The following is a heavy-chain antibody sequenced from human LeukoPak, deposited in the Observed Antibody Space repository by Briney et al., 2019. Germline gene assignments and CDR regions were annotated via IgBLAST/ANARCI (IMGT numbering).Heavy chain of an antibody. Sequence: PGGSLRLSCAASGFTFSSYAMSWVRQAPGKGLEWVSAISGSGGSTYYADSVKGRFTISRDNSKNTLYLQMNSLRAEDTAVYYCARIPIKIWDLDYWGQGTLVTVSS. CDR1: GFTFSSYA. V-gene: IGHV3-23*01. J-gene: IGHJ4*02. CDR2: ISGSGGST. D-gene: IGHD1-26*01. CDR3: ARIPIKIWDLDY.